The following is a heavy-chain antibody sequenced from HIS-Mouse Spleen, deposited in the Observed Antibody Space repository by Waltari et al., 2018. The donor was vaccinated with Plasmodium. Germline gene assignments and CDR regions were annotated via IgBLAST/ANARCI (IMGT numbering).Heavy chain of an antibody. D-gene: IGHD1-26*01. CDR1: GGSISSSSSD. Sequence: QLQLQESGPGLVKPSETLSLTCTVSGGSISSSSSDWGWIRQPPGKGLEWMGSIYYSGSTYYNPSLKSRVTISVDTSKNQFSLKLSSVTAADTAVYYCARRGGSYNYFDYWGQGTLVTVSS. J-gene: IGHJ4*02. CDR3: ARRGGSYNYFDY. V-gene: IGHV4-39*01. CDR2: IYYSGST.